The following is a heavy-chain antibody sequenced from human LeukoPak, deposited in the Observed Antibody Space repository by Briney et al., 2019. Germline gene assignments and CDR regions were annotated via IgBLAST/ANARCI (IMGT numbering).Heavy chain of an antibody. CDR1: GFTFSNYA. CDR2: ISGSGDST. V-gene: IGHV3-23*01. D-gene: IGHD4-17*01. CDR3: ATVWDDGDYANPY. J-gene: IGHJ4*02. Sequence: GGSLRLSCAASGFTFSNYAMSWVRQAPGKGLEWVSAISGSGDSTHFADSVKGRFTVSRDNSKNTLYLQMNSLRAEDTAVYYCATVWDDGDYANPYWGQGTLVAVSS.